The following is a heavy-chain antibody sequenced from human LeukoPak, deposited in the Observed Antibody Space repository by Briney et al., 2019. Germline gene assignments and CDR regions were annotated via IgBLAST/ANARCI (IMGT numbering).Heavy chain of an antibody. D-gene: IGHD1-20*01. CDR1: GFIFSDYY. Sequence: PGGSLRLSCAASGFIFSDYYMSWIRQAPGQGLERVSYISSTLVTTYYEDPVKGRFTISRDNAENSLYLQMNSFIADDTAGYYCARSVYNWNDVDYWGQRTLVTVSS. CDR2: ISSTLVTT. V-gene: IGHV3-11*01. J-gene: IGHJ4*02. CDR3: ARSVYNWNDVDY.